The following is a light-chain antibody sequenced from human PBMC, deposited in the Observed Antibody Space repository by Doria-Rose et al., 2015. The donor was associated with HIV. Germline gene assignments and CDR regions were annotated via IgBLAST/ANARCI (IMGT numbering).Light chain of an antibody. CDR1: QSLLYTSKHY. CDR3: QQYYDTPS. V-gene: IGKV4-1*01. Sequence: DIQMTQSPESLGMSLGERATLNCKSNQSLLYTSKHYLAWYQQKPGQPPKLLIYWASTRQSGVPARFSGSGSGTDFTLTISSLEAEDVADYYCQQYYDTPSFGPGTTVDVK. J-gene: IGKJ3*01. CDR2: WAS.